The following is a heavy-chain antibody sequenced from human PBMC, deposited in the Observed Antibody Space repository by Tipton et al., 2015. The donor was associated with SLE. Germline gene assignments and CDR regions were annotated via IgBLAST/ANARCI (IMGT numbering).Heavy chain of an antibody. V-gene: IGHV1-2*02. J-gene: IGHJ4*02. CDR3: ARGYGSFPGGVV. CDR1: GYTFTDYY. Sequence: QLVQSGAEVKKPGASVKVSCKASGYTFTDYYMHWVRQAPGQGLEWMGDINSNNGDGTRAQKFQGRVTMTRDTSITTVYMELRGLRSDDTAIYYCARGYGSFPGGVVWCQGTLVTVSS. D-gene: IGHD3-10*01. CDR2: INSNNGDG.